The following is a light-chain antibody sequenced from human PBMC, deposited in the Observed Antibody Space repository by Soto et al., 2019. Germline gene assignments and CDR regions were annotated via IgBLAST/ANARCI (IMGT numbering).Light chain of an antibody. CDR2: DTS. CDR3: QQRANWPLT. V-gene: IGKV3-11*01. Sequence: IVLTQCPATLSWSPGERATLSCRASQGFXNYFGWYQEKPGQAPRLLXYDTSNRATGIPARLSGSGSGTDFTLIISSLEPEDFAVDYCQQRANWPLTFGGGTKVEI. CDR1: QGFXNY. J-gene: IGKJ4*01.